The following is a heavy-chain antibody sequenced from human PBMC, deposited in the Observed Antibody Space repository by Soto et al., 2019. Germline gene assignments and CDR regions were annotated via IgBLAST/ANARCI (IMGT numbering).Heavy chain of an antibody. D-gene: IGHD6-13*01. CDR1: GFTFSSYA. CDR2: ISGSGGST. Sequence: PGGSLRLSCAASGFTFSSYAMSWVRQAPGKGLEWVSAISGSGGSTYYADSVKGRFTISRDNSKNTLYLQMNSLRAEDTAVYYCAKGGSSSWYYYHGMDVWGQGTTVTVSS. CDR3: AKGGSSSWYYYHGMDV. J-gene: IGHJ6*02. V-gene: IGHV3-23*01.